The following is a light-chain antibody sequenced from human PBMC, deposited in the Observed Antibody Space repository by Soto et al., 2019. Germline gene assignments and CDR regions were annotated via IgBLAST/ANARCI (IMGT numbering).Light chain of an antibody. CDR3: QQYSTSPHT. CDR2: GAS. CDR1: QSVSSSY. V-gene: IGKV3-20*01. Sequence: EIVLTQSPGTLSLSPGERATLSCRASQSVSSSYLAWYQQKPGQAPRLLICGASSRATGIPDRFSVSGSGTDFTLTISRLEPEDFAVYYCQQYSTSPHTFGQGTQLEIK. J-gene: IGKJ2*01.